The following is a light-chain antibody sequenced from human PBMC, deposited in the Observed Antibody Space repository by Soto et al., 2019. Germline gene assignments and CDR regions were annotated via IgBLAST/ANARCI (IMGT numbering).Light chain of an antibody. Sequence: IQMTQSPSSLSASPGDSVTITCRASQDIGNLLAWYQQKPETVAKLLIYGASTLQSGVPSRFSGSGSETNFTLTIASLQAEDAASYYCQKYNSAPHTFGGGTKVEIK. CDR1: QDIGNL. J-gene: IGKJ4*01. CDR2: GAS. V-gene: IGKV1-27*01. CDR3: QKYNSAPHT.